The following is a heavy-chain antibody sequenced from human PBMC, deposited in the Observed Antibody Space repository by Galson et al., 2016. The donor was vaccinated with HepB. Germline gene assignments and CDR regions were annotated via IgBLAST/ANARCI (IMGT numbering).Heavy chain of an antibody. Sequence: QSGAEVKKPGESLKISCKGSGYSFTSYWIVWVRQMPGKGLEWVGLISPGNSDTRYSPSFQGQVTISADKSISTAYLQGSSLKASDSAMYNCARHLGDIVGARAAIRHYFYHGLDVWGQGTTVTVSS. V-gene: IGHV5-51*01. CDR3: ARHLGDIVGARAAIRHYFYHGLDV. CDR1: GYSFTSYW. J-gene: IGHJ6*02. D-gene: IGHD2-2*02. CDR2: ISPGNSDT.